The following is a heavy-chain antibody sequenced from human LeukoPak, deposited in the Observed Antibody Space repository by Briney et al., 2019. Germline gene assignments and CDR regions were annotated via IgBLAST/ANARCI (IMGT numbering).Heavy chain of an antibody. CDR2: IYYSGST. J-gene: IGHJ4*02. V-gene: IGHV4-59*01. Sequence: SETLSLTCTVSGGSISSYYWSWIRQPPGKGLEWIGYIYYSGSTNCNPSLKSRVTISVDTSKNQFSLKLSSLTAADTAVYYCARGTYGSSWQLEHFDYWGQGTLVTVSS. CDR1: GGSISSYY. CDR3: ARGTYGSSWQLEHFDY. D-gene: IGHD6-13*01.